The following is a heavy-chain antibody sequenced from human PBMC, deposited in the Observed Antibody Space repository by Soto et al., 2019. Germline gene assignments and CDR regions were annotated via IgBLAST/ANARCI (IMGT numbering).Heavy chain of an antibody. CDR1: GYSITAGGYY. CDR2: FYSSGSI. CDR3: ARMYSSGSGWFHP. Sequence: SETLSLSCFVSGYSITAGGYYWSWIRHHPGKGLEWIGSFYSSGSIIYNPSLRSRVSISGDTSSNQFSMSLTSVTAADTARYYCARMYSSGSGWFHPWGQGTLVTVSS. J-gene: IGHJ5*02. D-gene: IGHD6-19*01. V-gene: IGHV4-31*03.